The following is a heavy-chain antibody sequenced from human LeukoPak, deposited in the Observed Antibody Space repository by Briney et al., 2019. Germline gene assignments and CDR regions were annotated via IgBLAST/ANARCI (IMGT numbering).Heavy chain of an antibody. D-gene: IGHD4-11*01. V-gene: IGHV3-23*01. CDR2: ISGNSGAT. Sequence: GGSLRLSCATSGFTFSSYPMSWVRQAPGRGLEWVSVISGNSGATYYADSVKGRFTISRDNAKNTGYLQMNNLRGEDTALYYCSKAGDTNYYRHGDYWGQGTLVTVSS. J-gene: IGHJ4*02. CDR1: GFTFSSYP. CDR3: SKAGDTNYYRHGDY.